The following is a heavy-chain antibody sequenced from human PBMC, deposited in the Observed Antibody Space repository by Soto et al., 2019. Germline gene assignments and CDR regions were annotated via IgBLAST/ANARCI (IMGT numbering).Heavy chain of an antibody. V-gene: IGHV1-2*04. CDR3: ARDLGIDPGTIFGVVSYYGMDV. J-gene: IGHJ6*02. Sequence: QVQLVQSGAEVKKPGASVKVSCKASGYTFTGYYMHWVRQAPGQGLEWMGWINPNSGGTNYAQKFQGWVTMTRDTSIRPAYRELSRLRSDDTAVYYCARDLGIDPGTIFGVVSYYGMDVCGQGTTVTVS. CDR1: GYTFTGYY. D-gene: IGHD3-3*01. CDR2: INPNSGGT.